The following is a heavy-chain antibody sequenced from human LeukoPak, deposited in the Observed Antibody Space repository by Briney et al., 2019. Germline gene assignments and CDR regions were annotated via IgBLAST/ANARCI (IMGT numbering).Heavy chain of an antibody. J-gene: IGHJ4*02. CDR3: ARGSDTAMIEHFDY. D-gene: IGHD5-18*01. V-gene: IGHV4-4*07. CDR1: GGSISSYY. CDR2: IYTSGST. Sequence: SETLSLTCTVSGGSISSYYWSWIRQPAGKGLEWIGRIYTSGSTNYNPSLKSRVTMSVDTSKNQFSLNLSSVTAADTAVYYCARGSDTAMIEHFDYWGQGTLVTVSS.